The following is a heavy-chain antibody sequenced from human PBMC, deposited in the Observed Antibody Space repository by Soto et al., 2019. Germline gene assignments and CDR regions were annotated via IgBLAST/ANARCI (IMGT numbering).Heavy chain of an antibody. Sequence: QVQLVQSGAEVKKPGSSVKVSCKASGGTFSSYAISWVRQAPGQGLEWVGGIIPIFGTANYAQKFQGRVTIPADESTCTAYMELSSLRSEDTAVYYCARVGGGKDSVGGVAADYYYYYGKDVWGQGTTVTVSS. CDR2: IIPIFGTA. V-gene: IGHV1-69*01. CDR1: GGTFSSYA. CDR3: ARVGGGKDSVGGVAADYYYYYGKDV. J-gene: IGHJ6*02. D-gene: IGHD2-15*01.